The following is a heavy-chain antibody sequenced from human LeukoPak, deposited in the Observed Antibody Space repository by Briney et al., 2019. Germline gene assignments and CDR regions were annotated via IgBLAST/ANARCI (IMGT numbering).Heavy chain of an antibody. CDR1: AYDFTGDY. CDR3: AKDRDGADRIIL. CDR2: LNPNTGHA. J-gene: IGHJ4*02. D-gene: IGHD5-24*01. V-gene: IGHV1-2*06. Sequence: ASVKVSCKVVAYDFTGDYIHWVRQAPGQGPEWMGRLNPNTGHAVYAFKFQGRVTITRDTSSSTSYMEVTRLTSDDTALYYCAKDRDGADRIILWGQGTLVTVSS.